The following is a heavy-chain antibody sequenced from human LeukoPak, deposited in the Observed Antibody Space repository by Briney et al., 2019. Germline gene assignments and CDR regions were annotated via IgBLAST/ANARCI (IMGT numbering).Heavy chain of an antibody. J-gene: IGHJ5*02. CDR1: GYTFTGYY. V-gene: IGHV1-2*02. CDR2: INPNSGGT. D-gene: IGHD3-10*01. CDR3: ARCGSGSYNWFDP. Sequence: GASVKVSCKASGYTFTGYYMHWVRQAPGQGLEWMGWINPNSGGTNYAQKFQGRVTMTRDTSISTAYMELSRLRSDDTAVYYCARCGSGSYNWFDPWGQETLVTVSS.